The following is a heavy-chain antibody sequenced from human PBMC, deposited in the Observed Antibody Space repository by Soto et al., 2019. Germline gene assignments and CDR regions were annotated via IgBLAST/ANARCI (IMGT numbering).Heavy chain of an antibody. Sequence: GGSLRLSCAASGFTFSSYAMNWVRQAPGKGLEWVSVISGSGGSTYYADSMKGRFTISRGNSKNTLYLQMNSLRAEDTAVYYCAKDAITTMIVVFMNFDYWGQGTLVTVSS. CDR3: AKDAITTMIVVFMNFDY. J-gene: IGHJ4*02. D-gene: IGHD3-22*01. CDR1: GFTFSSYA. CDR2: ISGSGGST. V-gene: IGHV3-23*01.